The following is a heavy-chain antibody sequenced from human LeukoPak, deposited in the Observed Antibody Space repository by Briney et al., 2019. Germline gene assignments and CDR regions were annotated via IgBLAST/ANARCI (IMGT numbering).Heavy chain of an antibody. D-gene: IGHD3-10*02. CDR3: AKCSASYSNDAFDV. Sequence: PGGSLRLSCAASGFTFNNYAMNWVRHAPGKGLELVSYIRGGGSNTRYSDSVKGRFIISRDNPKNILYLQMNSLRAEDTAIYYCAKCSASYSNDAFDVWGRGTMVTVSS. J-gene: IGHJ3*01. V-gene: IGHV3-23*01. CDR1: GFTFNNYA. CDR2: IRGGGSNT.